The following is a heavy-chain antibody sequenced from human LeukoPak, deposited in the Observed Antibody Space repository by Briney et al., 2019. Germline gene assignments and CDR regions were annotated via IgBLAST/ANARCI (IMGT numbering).Heavy chain of an antibody. CDR2: IYSGGST. V-gene: IGHV3-53*01. Sequence: GGSLRLSCAASGFTVSSNYMSWVRQAPGKGLEWVSVIYSGGSTYYADSVKGRFTISRDDSKNTLYLQMNSLTDEDTAVYYCARVIGLLDPFDYWGQGTPVTVSS. CDR3: ARVIGLLDPFDY. D-gene: IGHD3-22*01. J-gene: IGHJ4*02. CDR1: GFTVSSNY.